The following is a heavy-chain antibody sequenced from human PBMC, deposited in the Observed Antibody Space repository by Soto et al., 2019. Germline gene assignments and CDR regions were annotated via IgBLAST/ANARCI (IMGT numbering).Heavy chain of an antibody. Sequence: ASGKASCRASGYTFTTFDIHWVRQVSGQGPEWMGWMNAKSGDTFFAQRFQDKFNMTWDTSLSTAYMEVGSLTSDHTAIYYCARGNPFNYAGFDVWGQGTTVTVSS. CDR3: ARGNPFNYAGFDV. D-gene: IGHD3-16*01. CDR1: GYTFTTFD. V-gene: IGHV1-8*01. CDR2: MNAKSGDT. J-gene: IGHJ6*02.